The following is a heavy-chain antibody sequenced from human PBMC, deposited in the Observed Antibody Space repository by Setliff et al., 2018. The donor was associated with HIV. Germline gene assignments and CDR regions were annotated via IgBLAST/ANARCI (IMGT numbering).Heavy chain of an antibody. J-gene: IGHJ4*02. CDR2: ISAHNGNT. CDR3: ARVAFYGSGSYEDY. CDR1: GYSFTSYG. V-gene: IGHV1-18*01. Sequence: ASVKVSCKASGYSFTSYGISWVRQAPGQGLGWMGWISAHNGNTNYAQKVQDRVTMTTDKSTSTAYMELRSLRSDDTAVYYCARVAFYGSGSYEDYWGQGTLVTVSS. D-gene: IGHD3-10*01.